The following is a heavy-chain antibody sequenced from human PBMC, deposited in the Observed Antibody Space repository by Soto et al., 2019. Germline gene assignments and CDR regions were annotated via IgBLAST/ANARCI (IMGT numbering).Heavy chain of an antibody. V-gene: IGHV4-4*07. CDR1: GGSISNYY. CDR3: ARGGQDFWSGPFDY. CDR2: IDTSGST. Sequence: SETLSLTCTVSGGSISNYYCNWVRQPAGKGLEWIGRIDTSGSTNYNPSLKSRVTMSVDTSKQEFSLKLSSVTAADTALYYCARGGQDFWSGPFDYWGRGALVTVSS. J-gene: IGHJ4*02. D-gene: IGHD3-3*01.